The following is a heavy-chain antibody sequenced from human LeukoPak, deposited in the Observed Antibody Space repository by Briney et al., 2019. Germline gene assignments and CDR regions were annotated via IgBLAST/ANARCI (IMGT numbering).Heavy chain of an antibody. CDR1: GFTFSSYS. D-gene: IGHD4-17*01. J-gene: IGHJ4*02. CDR3: ARDPGGYGDCRGL. CDR2: ISSSSYI. Sequence: KPGGSLRLSCAASGFTFSSYSMNWVRQAPGKGLEWVSSISSSSYIYYADSVKGRFTISRDNAKNSLYLQMNSLRAEDTAVYYCARDPGGYGDCRGLWGQGTLVTVSS. V-gene: IGHV3-21*01.